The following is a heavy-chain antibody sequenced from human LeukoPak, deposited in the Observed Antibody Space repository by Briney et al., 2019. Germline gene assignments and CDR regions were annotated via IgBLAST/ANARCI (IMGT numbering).Heavy chain of an antibody. CDR1: GYTFTSYG. D-gene: IGHD3-3*01. Sequence: WASVKVSCKASGYTFTSYGISWVRQAPGQGLEWMGWISAYNGNTNYAQKLQGRVTMTTDTSTSTAYMELRSLRSDNTAVYYCARELTLSYYDFWSGYYGGWFDPWGQGTLVTVSS. V-gene: IGHV1-18*01. CDR2: ISAYNGNT. CDR3: ARELTLSYYDFWSGYYGGWFDP. J-gene: IGHJ5*02.